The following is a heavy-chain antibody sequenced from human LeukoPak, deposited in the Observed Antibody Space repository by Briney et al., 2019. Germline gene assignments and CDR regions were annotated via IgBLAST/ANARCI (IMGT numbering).Heavy chain of an antibody. D-gene: IGHD7-27*01. Sequence: GRSLSLSCPPSGFTLSINYMTWVRQAPGTGLEWVSVIYRGGSTYYADSVKGRFTISRDNSKNTLYLQMNSLRAEDTPVYDCTRNWGSDNWFEPWGQGALVSVSS. J-gene: IGHJ5*02. CDR2: IYRGGST. CDR1: GFTLSINY. CDR3: TRNWGSDNWFEP. V-gene: IGHV3-53*01.